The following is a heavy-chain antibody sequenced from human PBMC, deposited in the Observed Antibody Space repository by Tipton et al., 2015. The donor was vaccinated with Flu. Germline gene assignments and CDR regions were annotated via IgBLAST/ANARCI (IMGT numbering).Heavy chain of an antibody. D-gene: IGHD2/OR15-2a*01. CDR3: ARGRGYCVTTTCLLPFDF. J-gene: IGHJ4*02. CDR1: GFSVTNNY. V-gene: IGHV3-53*01. CDR2: IYSGGNT. Sequence: QLMQSGGGLIQRGGSLRLSCAVSGFSVTNNYMTWVRQAPGKGLEWVSVIYSGGNTFYSDSVKGRFTISRDDSKNTLYLQMNSLRGEDTAVYYCARGRGYCVTTTCLLPFDFWGQGTLVTVSS.